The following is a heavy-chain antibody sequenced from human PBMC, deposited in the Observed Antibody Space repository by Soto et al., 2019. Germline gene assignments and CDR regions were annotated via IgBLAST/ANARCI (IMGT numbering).Heavy chain of an antibody. J-gene: IGHJ6*02. D-gene: IGHD3-10*01. Sequence: GASVKVSCKASGDTYTTYFLSWVRQAPGQGLEWMGGIIPILGTTNYAQKFQGRVTITADESTRTVYMELSSLRSEDTAMYYCARRLSSFYDYVMDIWGQGTTVTVSS. V-gene: IGHV1-69*13. CDR1: GDTYTTYF. CDR3: ARRLSSFYDYVMDI. CDR2: IIPILGTT.